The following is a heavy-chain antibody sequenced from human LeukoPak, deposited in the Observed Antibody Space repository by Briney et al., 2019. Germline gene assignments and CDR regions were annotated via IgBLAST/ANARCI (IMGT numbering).Heavy chain of an antibody. Sequence: GGSLRLSCAASGFTFSSYSMNWVRQAPGKGLEWVSSISSSSSYIYYADSVKGRFTISRDNAKNSLYLQMNSLRAEDTAVYYCARDYYYYDSSGCNDYWGQGTLVTVSS. CDR1: GFTFSSYS. CDR3: ARDYYYYDSSGCNDY. CDR2: ISSSSSYI. D-gene: IGHD3-22*01. J-gene: IGHJ4*02. V-gene: IGHV3-21*01.